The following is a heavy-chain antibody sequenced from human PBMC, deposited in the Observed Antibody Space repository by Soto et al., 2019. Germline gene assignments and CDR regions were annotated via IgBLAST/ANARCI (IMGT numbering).Heavy chain of an antibody. CDR1: GGTFSSYT. CDR3: ARDSGVNIVATIYDY. Sequence: ASVKVSCKASGGTFSSYTISWVRQAPGQGLEWMGRIIPILGIANYAQKFQGRVTITADKSTSTAYMELSSLRSEDTAVYYCARDSGVNIVATIYDYWGQGTLVTVSS. J-gene: IGHJ4*02. D-gene: IGHD5-12*01. V-gene: IGHV1-69*04. CDR2: IIPILGIA.